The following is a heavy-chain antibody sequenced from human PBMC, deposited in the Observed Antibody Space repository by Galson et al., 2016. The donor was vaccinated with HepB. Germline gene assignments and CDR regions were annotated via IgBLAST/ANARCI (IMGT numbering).Heavy chain of an antibody. CDR3: ARDRDARPYDY. D-gene: IGHD5-24*01. Sequence: SLRLSCAASGFTFDDYAMHWVRQAPGKGLVWVSRIDRYGSSTGYADSVKGRFTISRDNSKNTLYLQMNSLRAEDTAIYYCARDRDARPYDYWGQGTLVIVSS. CDR2: IDRYGSST. V-gene: IGHV3-74*01. CDR1: GFTFDDYA. J-gene: IGHJ4*02.